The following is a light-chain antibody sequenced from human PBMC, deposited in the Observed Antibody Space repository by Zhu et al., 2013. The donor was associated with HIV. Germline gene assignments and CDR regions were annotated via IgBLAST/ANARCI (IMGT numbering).Light chain of an antibody. Sequence: EIVLTQSPGTLSLSPGDRATLSCRASQSFSSNYLAWYQQKPGQAPRLLIYSTSNRATGIPDRFSGSGSGTDFTLTISRLEPEDFAVYYCQQYGSSPYTFGQGTKLEIK. CDR1: QSFSSNY. CDR2: STS. CDR3: QQYGSSPYT. V-gene: IGKV3-20*01. J-gene: IGKJ2*01.